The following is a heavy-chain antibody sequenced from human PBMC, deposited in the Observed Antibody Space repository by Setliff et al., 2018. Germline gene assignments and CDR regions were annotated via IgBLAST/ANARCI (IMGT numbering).Heavy chain of an antibody. D-gene: IGHD3-3*01. J-gene: IGHJ4*02. CDR2: VDHSGNT. CDR1: GDSISRSTYY. V-gene: IGHV4-39*01. CDR3: ARHFRSSKVQFLEYLTDYYFDS. Sequence: PSETLSLTCTVSGDSISRSTYYWGWIRQSPGKGLDWIGTVDHSGNTFYNPSLKSRVTISVDTSKNQLSLELASVTAADTAIYYCARHFRSSKVQFLEYLTDYYFDSWGQGTLVTVSS.